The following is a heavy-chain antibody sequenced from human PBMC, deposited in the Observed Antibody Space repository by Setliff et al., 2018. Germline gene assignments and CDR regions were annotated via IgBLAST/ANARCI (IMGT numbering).Heavy chain of an antibody. CDR2: IYPGASDT. J-gene: IGHJ3*02. CDR1: GYTFTSYW. V-gene: IGHV5-51*01. D-gene: IGHD3-3*01. CDR3: ARQAIFGSDAFDI. Sequence: GESLKISCKGSGYTFTSYWIGWVRQMPGKGLEWMGIIYPGASDTRYSPSFQGQVTISADKSISTAYLQWSSLKASDTAMYYCARQAIFGSDAFDIWGQGTMVTVSS.